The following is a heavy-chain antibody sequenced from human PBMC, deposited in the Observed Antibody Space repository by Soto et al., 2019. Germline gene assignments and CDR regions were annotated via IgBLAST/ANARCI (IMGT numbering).Heavy chain of an antibody. CDR1: GLTFSSYA. J-gene: IGHJ4*02. CDR2: VSGTGGSA. CDR3: ARGSAYSDYDLEY. D-gene: IGHD4-17*01. V-gene: IGHV3-23*01. Sequence: VQLLEAGGGLVRPGGSLRLSCAASGLTFSSYAMTWVRQAPGKGLEWVAGVSGTGGSAYYADAVKGRFTISRDKSTNTLYLHMNSLRAEDTAVYYCARGSAYSDYDLEYWGQGALVTVSS.